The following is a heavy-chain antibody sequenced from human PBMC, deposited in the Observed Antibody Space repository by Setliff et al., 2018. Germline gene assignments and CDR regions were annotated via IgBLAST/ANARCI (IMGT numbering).Heavy chain of an antibody. D-gene: IGHD4-17*01. CDR3: ARARSTVTPKRAYTFDV. Sequence: VASVKVSCKTSGYTFTGYFIHWVRQAPRQGLEWLGWINPKSGVTSYAQSFQGRIAMTRDTSINTVYMELNSLTSDDAAVYYCARARSTVTPKRAYTFDVWGQGTLVTVSS. J-gene: IGHJ3*01. CDR2: INPKSGVT. V-gene: IGHV1-2*02. CDR1: GYTFTGYF.